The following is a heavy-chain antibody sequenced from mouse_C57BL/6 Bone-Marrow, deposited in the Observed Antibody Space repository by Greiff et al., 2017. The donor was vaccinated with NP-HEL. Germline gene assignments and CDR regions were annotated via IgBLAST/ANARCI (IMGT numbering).Heavy chain of an antibody. Sequence: VQLKESGPGLVKPSQSLSLTCSVTGYSITSGYYWNWIRQFPGNKLEWMGYISYDGSNNYNPSLKNRISITRDTSKNQFFLKLNSVTTEDTATYYCARGGWLRPMDYWGQGTSVTVSS. J-gene: IGHJ4*01. CDR3: ARGGWLRPMDY. CDR2: ISYDGSN. V-gene: IGHV3-6*01. D-gene: IGHD2-2*01. CDR1: GYSITSGYY.